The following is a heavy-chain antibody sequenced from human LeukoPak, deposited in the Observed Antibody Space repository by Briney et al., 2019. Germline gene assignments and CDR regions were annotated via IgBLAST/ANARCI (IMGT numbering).Heavy chain of an antibody. V-gene: IGHV1-2*02. Sequence: ASAKVPCKASGYTFTGYYMHWVRQAPGQGLEWMGWINPNSGGTNYAQKFQGRVTMTRDTSISTAYMELSRLRSDDTAVYYCAREVRYRSGYMDVWGKGTTVTVSS. CDR2: INPNSGGT. CDR3: AREVRYRSGYMDV. J-gene: IGHJ6*03. CDR1: GYTFTGYY. D-gene: IGHD3-9*01.